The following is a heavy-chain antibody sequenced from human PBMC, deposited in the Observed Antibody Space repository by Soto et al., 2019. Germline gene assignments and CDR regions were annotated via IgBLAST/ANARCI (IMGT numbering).Heavy chain of an antibody. J-gene: IGHJ3*02. V-gene: IGHV1-24*01. Sequence: ASVKVSCKVSGYTLTELSMHWVRQAPGKGLEWMGGFDPEDGETIYAQKFQGRVTMTEDTSADTAYMELSSLRSEDTAVYYCTTKGWLQLMAAFDIWGQGTMVTVS. D-gene: IGHD5-12*01. CDR1: GYTLTELS. CDR2: FDPEDGET. CDR3: TTKGWLQLMAAFDI.